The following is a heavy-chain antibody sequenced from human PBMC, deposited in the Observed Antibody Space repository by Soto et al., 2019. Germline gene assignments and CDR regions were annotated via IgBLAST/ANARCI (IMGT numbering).Heavy chain of an antibody. CDR1: GFTFSNAW. V-gene: IGHV3-15*01. CDR2: IKSKSDGETT. Sequence: GSLRLSCVASGFTFSNAWMSWVRQAPGKGLEWVGRIKSKSDGETTDYAAPVKGRFTVSREDSRNTVYLQMNSLKSEDTAMYYCTTDDPINRNWGQGTLVTVSS. J-gene: IGHJ4*02. CDR3: TTDDPINRN.